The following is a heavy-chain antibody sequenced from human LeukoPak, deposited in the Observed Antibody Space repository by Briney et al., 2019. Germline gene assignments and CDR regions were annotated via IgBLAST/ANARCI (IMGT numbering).Heavy chain of an antibody. J-gene: IGHJ4*02. V-gene: IGHV4-39*01. Sequence: KPSETLSLTCTVSGGSLSSGNSYWGWIRPPPGKGLEWIGSIHYTGSTYYNPPLKSRVTISVNTSKNQFSLKMSSVAAADTAVYYCARHALETQYFDYWGQGTLVTVSS. D-gene: IGHD1-1*01. CDR3: ARHALETQYFDY. CDR1: GGSLSSGNSY. CDR2: IHYTGST.